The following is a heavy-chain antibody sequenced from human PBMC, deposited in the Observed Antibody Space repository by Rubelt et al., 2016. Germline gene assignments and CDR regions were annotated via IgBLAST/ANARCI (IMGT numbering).Heavy chain of an antibody. D-gene: IGHD1-26*01. V-gene: IGHV1-46*01. CDR2: INPSGGST. Sequence: QVQLVQSGAEVKTPGSSVKVSCKASGGTFSSYAISWVRQAPGQGLEWMGIINPSGGSTSYAQKFQGRVTITRETSTSTVYMELSSLRSEDTAVYYCAREWRSNSGSSNWFDPWGQGTLVTVSS. J-gene: IGHJ5*02. CDR3: AREWRSNSGSSNWFDP. CDR1: GGTFSSYA.